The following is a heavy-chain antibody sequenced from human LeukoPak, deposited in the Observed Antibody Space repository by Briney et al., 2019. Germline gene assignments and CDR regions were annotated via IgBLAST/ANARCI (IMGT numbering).Heavy chain of an antibody. J-gene: IGHJ3*02. CDR3: ARDPGYSGSYLAFDI. D-gene: IGHD1-26*01. V-gene: IGHV4-4*07. Sequence: SETLSLTCTVSGGSISSYYWSWIRQPAGKGLEWIGRIYTSGSTNYNPSLKSRVTISVDRSKNQFSLKLSSVTVADTAVYYCARDPGYSGSYLAFDIWGQGTMVTVSS. CDR1: GGSISSYY. CDR2: IYTSGST.